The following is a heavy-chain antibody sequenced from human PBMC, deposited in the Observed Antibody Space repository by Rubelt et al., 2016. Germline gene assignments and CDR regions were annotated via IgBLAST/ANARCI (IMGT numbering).Heavy chain of an antibody. CDR2: ISGSGGST. CDR1: SNYA. Sequence: SNYAIHWVRQAPGKGLEWVSAISGSGGSTYYADSVKGRFTISRDNSKNTLYLQMNSLRAEDTAVYYCAREVRRVPRIFDYWGQGTLVTVSS. V-gene: IGHV3-23*01. CDR3: AREVRRVPRIFDY. J-gene: IGHJ4*02. D-gene: IGHD3-10*01.